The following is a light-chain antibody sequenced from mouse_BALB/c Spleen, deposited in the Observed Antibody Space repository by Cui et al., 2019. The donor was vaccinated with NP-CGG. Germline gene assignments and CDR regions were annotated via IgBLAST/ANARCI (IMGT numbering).Light chain of an antibody. CDR1: TGAVTTSNY. J-gene: IGLJ1*01. Sequence: AVVTRVCALTTSPGETVTLTCRSSTGAVTTSNYANWVQEKPDHLFTGLIGGTNNRAPGVPARFSGSLIGDKAALTITGAQTEDEAIYFCALWYSNHWVFGGGTKLTVL. CDR2: GTN. CDR3: ALWYSNHWV. V-gene: IGLV1*01.